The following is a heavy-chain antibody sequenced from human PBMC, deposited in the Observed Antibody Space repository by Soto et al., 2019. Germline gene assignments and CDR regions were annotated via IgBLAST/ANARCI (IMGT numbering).Heavy chain of an antibody. V-gene: IGHV4-38-2*01. Sequence: SETLSLTCAVSGYSISSGYYWGWIRQPPGKGLEWIGSVYHSGSTYYNPSLKSRVSISVDTSNNHFSLKLSSVTAADTAVYYCARGRGEFDAWGQGTPVTVS. CDR3: ARGRGEFDA. CDR1: GYSISSGYY. D-gene: IGHD2-21*01. CDR2: VYHSGST. J-gene: IGHJ5*02.